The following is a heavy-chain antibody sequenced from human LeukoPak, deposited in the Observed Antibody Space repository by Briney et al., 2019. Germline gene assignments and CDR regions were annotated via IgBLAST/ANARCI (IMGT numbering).Heavy chain of an antibody. D-gene: IGHD4-17*01. J-gene: IGHJ3*02. Sequence: SGTLSLTCAVSGGSISSSNWWSWVRQPPGKGLEWIGEIYHSGSTNYNPSLKSRVTISVDTSKNQFSLKLSSVTAADTAVYYCARSDYGDYLPDAFDIWGQGTMVTVSS. V-gene: IGHV4-4*02. CDR1: GGSISSSNW. CDR3: ARSDYGDYLPDAFDI. CDR2: IYHSGST.